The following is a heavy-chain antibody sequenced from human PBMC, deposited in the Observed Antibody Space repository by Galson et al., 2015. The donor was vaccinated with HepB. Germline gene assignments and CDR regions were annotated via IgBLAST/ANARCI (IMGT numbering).Heavy chain of an antibody. J-gene: IGHJ4*02. D-gene: IGHD3-10*01. CDR1: GYTFTCYG. Sequence: SVKVSCKASGYTFTCYGISWVRQAPGQGLEWMGWISAYNGNTNYAQKLQGRVTMTTDTSTSTAYMELRSLRSDDTAVYHCARLPNDGSWVDYWGQGTLVTVSS. CDR3: ARLPNDGSWVDY. CDR2: ISAYNGNT. V-gene: IGHV1-18*01.